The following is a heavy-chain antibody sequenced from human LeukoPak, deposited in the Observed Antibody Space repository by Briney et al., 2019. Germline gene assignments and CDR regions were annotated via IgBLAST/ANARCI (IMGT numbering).Heavy chain of an antibody. V-gene: IGHV3-23*01. J-gene: IGHJ4*02. CDR2: ISGSGGST. Sequence: GRSLRLSCAASGFTFSSYAMHWVRQAPGKGLEWVSAISGSGGSTYYADSVKGRFTISRDNSKNTLYLQMNSLRAEDTAVYYCAKKMDCSSTSYLFDYWGQGTLVTVSS. D-gene: IGHD2-2*01. CDR1: GFTFSSYA. CDR3: AKKMDCSSTSYLFDY.